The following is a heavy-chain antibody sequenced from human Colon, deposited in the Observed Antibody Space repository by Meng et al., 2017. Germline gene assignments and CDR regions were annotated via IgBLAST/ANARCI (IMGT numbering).Heavy chain of an antibody. D-gene: IGHD5-24*01. CDR2: IIPILGAP. CDR3: AVQKDGYNSWYDN. Sequence: QVQLVQSGADLKKPGASIKVSCKASGGTFRRFTMTWVRRAPGQGLEWMGEIIPILGAPNYAPKFQGRVTITADESTTSTYMELSSLTSEDTAVYYCAVQKDGYNSWYDNWGQGTLVTVSS. J-gene: IGHJ4*02. V-gene: IGHV1-69*01. CDR1: GGTFRRFT.